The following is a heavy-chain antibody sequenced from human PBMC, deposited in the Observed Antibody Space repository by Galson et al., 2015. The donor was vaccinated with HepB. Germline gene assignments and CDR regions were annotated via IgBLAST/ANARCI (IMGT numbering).Heavy chain of an antibody. D-gene: IGHD3-22*01. CDR1: GFTFSSYA. V-gene: IGHV3-23*01. CDR2: ISGSGGST. Sequence: SLRLSCAASGFTFSSYAMSWVRQAPGKGLEWVSAISGSGGSTYYADSVKGRFTIFRDNSKNTLYLQMNSLRAEDTAVYYCAKYGYDSSGYSEFDYWGQGTLVTVSS. CDR3: AKYGYDSSGYSEFDY. J-gene: IGHJ4*02.